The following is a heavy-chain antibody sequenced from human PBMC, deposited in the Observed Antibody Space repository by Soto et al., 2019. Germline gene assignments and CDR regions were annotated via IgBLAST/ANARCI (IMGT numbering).Heavy chain of an antibody. CDR2: ISGSSGYI. D-gene: IGHD3-3*01. J-gene: IGHJ6*03. Sequence: GGSLRLSCAASGFTFSSYSMNWVRQAPGKGLEWVSSISGSSGYIYYADSVKGRFTISRDNAKNSLYLQMNSLRAEDTAVYYCAKSGDFWSGYLYYYYMDVWGKGTTVTVSS. CDR3: AKSGDFWSGYLYYYYMDV. CDR1: GFTFSSYS. V-gene: IGHV3-21*04.